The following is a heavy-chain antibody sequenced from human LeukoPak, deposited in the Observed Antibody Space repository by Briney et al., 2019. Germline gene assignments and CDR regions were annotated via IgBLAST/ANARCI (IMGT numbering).Heavy chain of an antibody. Sequence: GGSLRLSCAASGSSFSVFWMHWVRQVPGKGPVWVSRIKTDGSITDYADSVKGRFTISRDNAKNTLYLQMNSLRAEDTAVYYCAREGYYDFWSGHYTGAFDIWGQGTMVTVSS. CDR3: AREGYYDFWSGHYTGAFDI. CDR1: GSSFSVFW. J-gene: IGHJ3*02. D-gene: IGHD3-3*01. CDR2: IKTDGSIT. V-gene: IGHV3-74*01.